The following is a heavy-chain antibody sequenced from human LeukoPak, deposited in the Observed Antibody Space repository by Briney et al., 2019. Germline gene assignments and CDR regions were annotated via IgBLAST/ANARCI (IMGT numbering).Heavy chain of an antibody. D-gene: IGHD3-16*01. Sequence: GASVKVSCKASGGTFSSYAISWVRQAPGQGLEWMGWISAYNGNTNYAQKLQGRVTMTTDTSTSTAYMELRSLRSDDTAVYYCAQQSSYTFFDYWGQGTLVTVSS. J-gene: IGHJ4*02. CDR1: GGTFSSYA. CDR3: AQQSSYTFFDY. CDR2: ISAYNGNT. V-gene: IGHV1-18*01.